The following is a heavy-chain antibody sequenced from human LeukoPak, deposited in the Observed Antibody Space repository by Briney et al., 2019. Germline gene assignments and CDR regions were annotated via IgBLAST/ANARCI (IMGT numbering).Heavy chain of an antibody. D-gene: IGHD6-19*01. CDR3: AKGRAGGWYRFDY. V-gene: IGHV3-30-3*01. CDR1: GFTFNSYA. Sequence: PGGSLRLSCAASGFTFNSYAIHWVRQAPGKGLEWVAVISYDGVNKYYADSVKGRFTISRDNSKNTLYLQMNSLRAEDTAVYYCAKGRAGGWYRFDYWGQGTLVTVSS. CDR2: ISYDGVNK. J-gene: IGHJ4*02.